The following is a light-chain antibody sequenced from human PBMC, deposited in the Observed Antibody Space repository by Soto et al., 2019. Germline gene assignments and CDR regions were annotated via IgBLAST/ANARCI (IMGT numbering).Light chain of an antibody. CDR1: QTVGGD. CDR2: DAS. CDR3: QQRSHWPFT. Sequence: EIVLTQSPATLSLSPGERATLSCRTSQTVGGDLAWYLQKAGQAPRLLIFDASNRATGVPARFSGSGSGTDFTLTISSLEPEDFAVYYCQQRSHWPFTFGPGTKIDIK. J-gene: IGKJ3*01. V-gene: IGKV3-11*01.